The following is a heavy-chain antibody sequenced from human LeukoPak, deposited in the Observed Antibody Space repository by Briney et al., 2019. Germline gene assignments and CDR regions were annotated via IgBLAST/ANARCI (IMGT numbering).Heavy chain of an antibody. D-gene: IGHD2-15*01. CDR1: GFTFSSYA. J-gene: IGHJ4*02. V-gene: IGHV3-33*01. CDR3: ARDRVVVAATEGYYFDY. CDR2: IWYDGSNK. Sequence: GGSLRLSCAASGFTFSSYAMHWVRQAPGKGLEWVAVIWYDGSNKYYADSVKGRFTISRDNSKNTLYLQMNGLRAEDTAVYYCARDRVVVAATEGYYFDYWGQGTLVTVSS.